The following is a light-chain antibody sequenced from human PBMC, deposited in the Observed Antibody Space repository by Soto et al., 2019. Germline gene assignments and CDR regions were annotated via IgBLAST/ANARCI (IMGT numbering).Light chain of an antibody. Sequence: QSALTQPASVSGSPGQSITISCTGTSSDVGSYNLVSWYQQHPGKAPKLMIYEGSKRPSGVSNRFSGSKSGNTASLTISGLQAEDEADYYCCSYAGSSTFAWVFCGVTKLTVL. CDR3: CSYAGSSTFAWV. V-gene: IGLV2-23*03. J-gene: IGLJ3*02. CDR1: SSDVGSYNL. CDR2: EGS.